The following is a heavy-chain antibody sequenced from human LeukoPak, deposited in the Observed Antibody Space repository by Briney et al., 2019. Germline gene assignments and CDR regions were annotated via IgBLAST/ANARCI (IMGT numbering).Heavy chain of an antibody. Sequence: SETLSLTCAVYGGSFSGYYWSWIRQPPGKGLEWIGEINHSGSTNYNPSLKSRVTISVDTSKNQFSLKLSSVTAADTAVYYCARARGIVDYWGKGTLVTVSS. D-gene: IGHD6-13*01. J-gene: IGHJ4*02. V-gene: IGHV4-34*01. CDR1: GGSFSGYY. CDR2: INHSGST. CDR3: ARARGIVDY.